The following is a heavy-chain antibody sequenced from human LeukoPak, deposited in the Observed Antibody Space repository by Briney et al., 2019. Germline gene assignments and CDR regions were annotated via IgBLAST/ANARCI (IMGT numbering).Heavy chain of an antibody. CDR3: ARGKDYDILTGFPNWFDP. V-gene: IGHV4-59*10. CDR2: IYTSGST. CDR1: GGSFSGYY. D-gene: IGHD3-9*01. Sequence: SETLSLTCAVYGGSFSGYYWSWIRQPAGKGLEWIGRIYTSGSTNYNPSLKSRVTISVDTSKNQFSLKLSSVTAADTAVYYCARGKDYDILTGFPNWFDPWGQGTLVTVSS. J-gene: IGHJ5*02.